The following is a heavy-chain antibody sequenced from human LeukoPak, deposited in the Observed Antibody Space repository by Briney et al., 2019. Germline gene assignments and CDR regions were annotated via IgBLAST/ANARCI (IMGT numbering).Heavy chain of an antibody. D-gene: IGHD5-12*01. CDR3: AYRGPISGYALDP. CDR1: LGSFSEYS. J-gene: IGHJ5*02. V-gene: IGHV4-34*01. Sequence: SETLSLTSALYLGSFSEYSWTWIRQSPGRGLEWIGEINHRGHPNYRPSLKSRVTISVDTSKNQFSLKLSSVTAADTAVFYCAYRGPISGYALDPWGQGTLVTVSS. CDR2: INHRGHP.